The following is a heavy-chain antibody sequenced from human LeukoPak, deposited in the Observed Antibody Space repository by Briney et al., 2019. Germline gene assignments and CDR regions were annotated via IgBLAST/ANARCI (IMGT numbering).Heavy chain of an antibody. CDR2: IYPGDSDA. Sequence: GESLKISCKGSGYSFTSYWIGWVRQMPGKGLEWMGIIYPGDSDARYSPSFQGQVTISADKSISTAYLQWSSLKASDTAMYYCARQQKDYYGSGSSTHWFDPWGQGTLVTVSS. V-gene: IGHV5-51*01. CDR3: ARQQKDYYGSGSSTHWFDP. CDR1: GYSFTSYW. J-gene: IGHJ5*02. D-gene: IGHD3-10*01.